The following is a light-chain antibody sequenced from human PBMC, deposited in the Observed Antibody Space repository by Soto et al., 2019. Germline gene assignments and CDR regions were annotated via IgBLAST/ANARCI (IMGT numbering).Light chain of an antibody. J-gene: IGKJ1*01. CDR3: QQSFSTPRT. V-gene: IGKV1-39*01. CDR2: GAS. CDR1: QSISTY. Sequence: DIQMTQSPSPLSASVGDRVTITCRASQSISTYLNWYQHKPEKTPKLLIYGASSLQSGVPSRFSGSGSGTDFTLTISSLQPEDFGTYYCQQSFSTPRTFGQGTKEQIK.